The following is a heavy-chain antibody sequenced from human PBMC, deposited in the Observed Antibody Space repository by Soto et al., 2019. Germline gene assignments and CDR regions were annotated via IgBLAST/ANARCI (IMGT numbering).Heavy chain of an antibody. CDR3: ARDREDIVVVPAAD. Sequence: QVQLVQSGAEVKKPGSSVKVSCKASGGTFSRYAISWVRQAPGQGLQWMGGIIPIFGTANCAQKFQDRVTITADEFTSTAYMELSSLRSEDTAVYYCARDREDIVVVPAADWGQGTLVTVSS. J-gene: IGHJ4*02. CDR1: GGTFSRYA. V-gene: IGHV1-69*01. D-gene: IGHD2-2*01. CDR2: IIPIFGTA.